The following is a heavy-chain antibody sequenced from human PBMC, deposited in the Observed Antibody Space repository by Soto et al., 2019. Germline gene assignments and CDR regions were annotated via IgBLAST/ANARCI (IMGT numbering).Heavy chain of an antibody. V-gene: IGHV3-23*01. Sequence: EVQLLESGGGLVQPGGSLRLSCAASGFTFSTYAMTWVRQAPGKGLEWVSAISASGDSTYYADSVKGRFTISRDNSNNALYLQMNSLRPEDTAAYYCAEISRGYGSWGSFGSWGQGTLVTVSS. CDR3: AEISRGYGSWGSFGS. D-gene: IGHD3-10*01. CDR1: GFTFSTYA. J-gene: IGHJ5*01. CDR2: ISASGDST.